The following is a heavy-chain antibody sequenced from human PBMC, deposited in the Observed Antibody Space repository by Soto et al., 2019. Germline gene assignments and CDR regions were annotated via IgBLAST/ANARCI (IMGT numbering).Heavy chain of an antibody. V-gene: IGHV4-59*08. J-gene: IGHJ4*02. CDR3: ARLPNSGPKPPFDY. CDR1: GDSIGSHY. D-gene: IGHD6-13*01. CDR2: IHYSGNY. Sequence: QVQLQESGPRLVKPSETLSLTCTVSGDSIGSHYWSWVRQSPGKGLEYIGWIHYSGNYIYNPSLRGRVSMSLDTSRNQFSLRLTSVTAADTAVYYCARLPNSGPKPPFDYWGQGTLVTVSS.